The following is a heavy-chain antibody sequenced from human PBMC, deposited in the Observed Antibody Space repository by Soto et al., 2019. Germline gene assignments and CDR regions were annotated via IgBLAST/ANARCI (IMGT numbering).Heavy chain of an antibody. V-gene: IGHV3-64*04. CDR3: TTGLPTTVTYYYYYYYMDV. J-gene: IGHJ6*03. D-gene: IGHD4-4*01. CDR2: LSSDGGST. Sequence: PGGSLRLSCSASGFTFTNYAMHWVRQAPGKGLEYVSGLSSDGGSTYYADSVKGRFTISRDDSKNTLYLQMNSLKTEDTAVYYCTTGLPTTVTYYYYYYYMDVWGKGTTVTVSS. CDR1: GFTFTNYA.